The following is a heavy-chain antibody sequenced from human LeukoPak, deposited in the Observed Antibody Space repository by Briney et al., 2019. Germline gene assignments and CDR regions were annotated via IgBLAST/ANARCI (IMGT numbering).Heavy chain of an antibody. CDR3: TRDGDYYDTSGPDV. Sequence: GGSLRLSCAASGFTFSGNYMSWVRQAPGKGLEWVSVIYSDDRTYYADSVKGRFTISRDNSKNTLYPQMNTLRAEDTAVYYCTRDGDYYDTSGPDVWGKGTTVTVSS. CDR1: GFTFSGNY. J-gene: IGHJ6*04. D-gene: IGHD3-22*01. V-gene: IGHV3-53*01. CDR2: IYSDDRT.